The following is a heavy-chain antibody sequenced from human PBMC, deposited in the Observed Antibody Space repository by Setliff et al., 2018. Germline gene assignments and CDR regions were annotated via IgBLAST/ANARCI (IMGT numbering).Heavy chain of an antibody. Sequence: PSETLSLTCSVSGDSISSGIYHWSWIRQPAGKGLEWIGRIYVNGGSTTYSPSLKSRVTISVDTSKNQFSLRLSSVTAADTAVYYCAREPWYYNFWSGYTRDYLNYWGQGTLVTVSS. V-gene: IGHV4-61*02. CDR3: AREPWYYNFWSGYTRDYLNY. J-gene: IGHJ4*02. D-gene: IGHD3-3*01. CDR2: IYVNGGST. CDR1: GDSISSGIYH.